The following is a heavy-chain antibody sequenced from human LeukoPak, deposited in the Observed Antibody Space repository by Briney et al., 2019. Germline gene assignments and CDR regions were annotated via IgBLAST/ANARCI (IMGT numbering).Heavy chain of an antibody. Sequence: QSGGSLRLSCAASGFTFSSYAMSWVRQAPGKGLEWVSAISGSGGSTYYADSVKGRFTISRDNSKNTPYLQTNSLRAEDTAVYYCAKEIDMLTGYQLHNWFDPWGQGTLVTVSS. J-gene: IGHJ5*02. D-gene: IGHD3-9*01. CDR1: GFTFSSYA. V-gene: IGHV3-23*01. CDR2: ISGSGGST. CDR3: AKEIDMLTGYQLHNWFDP.